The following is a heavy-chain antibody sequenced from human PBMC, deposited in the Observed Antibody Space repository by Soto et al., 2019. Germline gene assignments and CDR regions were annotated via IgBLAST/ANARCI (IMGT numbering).Heavy chain of an antibody. CDR1: GGSISSYY. Sequence: SETLSLTCTVSGGSISSYYWSWIRQPPGKGLEWIGYIYYSGSTNYNPSLKSRVTISVDRSKNQFSLKLSSVTAADTAVYYCAREGIAAAGTFGFDPWGQGTLVTVSS. V-gene: IGHV4-59*12. J-gene: IGHJ5*02. D-gene: IGHD6-13*01. CDR2: IYYSGST. CDR3: AREGIAAAGTFGFDP.